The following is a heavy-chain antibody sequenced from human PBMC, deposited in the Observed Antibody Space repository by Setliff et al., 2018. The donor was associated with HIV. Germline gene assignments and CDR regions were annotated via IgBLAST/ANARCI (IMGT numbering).Heavy chain of an antibody. Sequence: SVKVSCKASRSTFNSHTINWVRQAPGQGLDWMGRIIPILGVANYAQRLQGKVTITAEQSTSTAYMDLTSLRFNDTAMYYCVRGVQSPPHYSYYYIDVWGEGTMVTVSS. V-gene: IGHV1-69*02. J-gene: IGHJ6*03. CDR2: IIPILGVA. CDR1: RSTFNSHT. D-gene: IGHD3-3*01. CDR3: VRGVQSPPHYSYYYIDV.